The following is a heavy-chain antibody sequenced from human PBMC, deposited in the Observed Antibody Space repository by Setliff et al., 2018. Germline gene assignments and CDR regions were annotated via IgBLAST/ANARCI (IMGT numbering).Heavy chain of an antibody. CDR1: GYTFTGYY. Sequence: AASVKVSCKASGYTFTGYYMHWVRRAPGQGLEWMGRINPNSGGTNYAQKFQGRVTMTRDTSISTAYMELSRLRSDDTAVYYCAREEVGRYSSGWYISSDNWFDPWGQGTRVTVSS. CDR2: INPNSGGT. CDR3: AREEVGRYSSGWYISSDNWFDP. V-gene: IGHV1-2*06. J-gene: IGHJ5*02. D-gene: IGHD6-19*01.